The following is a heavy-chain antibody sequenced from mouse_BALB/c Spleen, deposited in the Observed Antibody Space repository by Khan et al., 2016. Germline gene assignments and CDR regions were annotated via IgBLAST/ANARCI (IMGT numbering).Heavy chain of an antibody. CDR1: GYSITSDYA. Sequence: QLEESGPGLVKPSQSLSLTCTVTGYSITSDYAWNLIRQFPGNKLEWMGYISYSGSTSYNPSLKSRISITRDTSKNQFFLQLNSVTTEDTATDYCARNGDRYERTWFAYWGQGTLVTVSA. J-gene: IGHJ3*01. CDR2: ISYSGST. V-gene: IGHV3-2*02. CDR3: ARNGDRYERTWFAY. D-gene: IGHD2-14*01.